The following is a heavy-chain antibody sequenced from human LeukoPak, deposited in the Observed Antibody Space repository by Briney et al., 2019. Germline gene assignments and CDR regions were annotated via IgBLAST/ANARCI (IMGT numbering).Heavy chain of an antibody. Sequence: ASVKVSCKASGYTFTGYYMHWVRQAPGQGLGWMGWINPNSGGTNYAQKFQGRVTMTRDTSISTAYMELSSLRSEDTAVYYCARRDDYGDYDDYWGQGTLVTVSS. J-gene: IGHJ4*02. CDR2: INPNSGGT. CDR3: ARRDDYGDYDDY. CDR1: GYTFTGYY. V-gene: IGHV1-2*02. D-gene: IGHD4-17*01.